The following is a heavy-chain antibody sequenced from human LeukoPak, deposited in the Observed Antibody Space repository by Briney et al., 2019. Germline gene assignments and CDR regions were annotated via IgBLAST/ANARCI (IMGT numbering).Heavy chain of an antibody. CDR2: INHSGST. Sequence: SETLSLTCAVYGGSFSGYYWSWIRQPPGKGLEWIGEINHSGSTNYNPSLKSRVTISVDTSKNQFSLKLSSVTAADTAVYYCARGSTLIRGFDYWGQGTLVTVSS. D-gene: IGHD3-10*01. J-gene: IGHJ4*02. V-gene: IGHV4-34*09. CDR3: ARGSTLIRGFDY. CDR1: GGSFSGYY.